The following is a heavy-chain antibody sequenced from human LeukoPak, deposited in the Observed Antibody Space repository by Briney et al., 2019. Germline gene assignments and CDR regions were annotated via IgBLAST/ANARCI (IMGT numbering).Heavy chain of an antibody. V-gene: IGHV3-33*01. J-gene: IGHJ4*02. CDR2: IWYDGSKK. CDR3: ARVANASTWGPDC. CDR1: GFTFSSFG. D-gene: IGHD6-13*01. Sequence: GGALRLSCAASGFTFSSFGMHWGRQAPRKGLEWVAAIWYDGSKKYYADSVKGRFTISRDNSKNTLFVQMNSLRAEDTALYYCARVANASTWGPDCWGEGTLVTVSS.